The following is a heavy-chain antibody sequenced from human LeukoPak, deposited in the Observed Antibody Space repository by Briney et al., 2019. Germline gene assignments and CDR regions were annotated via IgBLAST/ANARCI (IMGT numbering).Heavy chain of an antibody. CDR1: GVMLNDYA. V-gene: IGHV3-33*08. Sequence: PGGSLRLSCKGSGVMLNDYAIHWVRQAPGKGLEWVAVIWVGDSDLYYADSVKGRFTIARDNSKNTVYLQMNSLRAEDTAVYYCVRNWGYFDYWGQGTLVTVSS. CDR3: VRNWGYFDY. D-gene: IGHD7-27*01. J-gene: IGHJ4*02. CDR2: IWVGDSDL.